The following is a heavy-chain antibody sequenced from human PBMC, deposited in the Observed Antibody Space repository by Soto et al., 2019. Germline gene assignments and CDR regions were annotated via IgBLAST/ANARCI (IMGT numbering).Heavy chain of an antibody. Sequence: SETLSLTCTVSGGSISGGTYYWSWIRQPPGQGLEWIGYIYFSGSTYYNPSLKSRVIISVDTSKNQFSLRLSSVTAADTAVYYCAREPLVRGVLNWFDPWGQGTLVTVS. CDR3: AREPLVRGVLNWFDP. D-gene: IGHD3-10*01. V-gene: IGHV4-31*03. CDR2: IYFSGST. CDR1: GGSISGGTYY. J-gene: IGHJ5*02.